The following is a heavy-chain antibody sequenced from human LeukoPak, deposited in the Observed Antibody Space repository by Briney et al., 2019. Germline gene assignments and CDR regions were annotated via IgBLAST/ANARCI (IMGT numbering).Heavy chain of an antibody. J-gene: IGHJ4*02. Sequence: VSVKVSCKASGYTFTGYYMHWVRQAPGQGLEWMGRINPNSGGTNYAQKFQGRVTMTRDTSISTAYMELSRLRSDDTAVYYCARDLRYYGSGSYRYWGQGTLVTVSS. V-gene: IGHV1-2*06. CDR3: ARDLRYYGSGSYRY. CDR1: GYTFTGYY. D-gene: IGHD3-10*01. CDR2: INPNSGGT.